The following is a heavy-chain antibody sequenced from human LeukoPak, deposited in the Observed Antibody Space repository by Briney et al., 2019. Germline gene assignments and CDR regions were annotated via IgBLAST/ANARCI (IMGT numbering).Heavy chain of an antibody. D-gene: IGHD6-6*01. CDR3: AKPLGEEY. J-gene: IGHJ4*02. Sequence: SETLSLTCSVSGASVSSYYWSWVRQSPDKGLEWIGYVYHSGSSSNPSLQSRVTISQDTSRNQFSLKMTSVTAADTAVYYCAKPLGEEYWGQGTLVVVSS. V-gene: IGHV4-59*02. CDR1: GASVSSYY. CDR2: VYHSGS.